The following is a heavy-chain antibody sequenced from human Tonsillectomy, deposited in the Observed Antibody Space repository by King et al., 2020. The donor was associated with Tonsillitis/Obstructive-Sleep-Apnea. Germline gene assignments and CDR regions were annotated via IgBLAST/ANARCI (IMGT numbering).Heavy chain of an antibody. Sequence: VQLVESGGGVVQPGRSLRLSCAASGFTFSSYGMHWVRQAPGKGLEWVAVISYDGSNKYYADSVKGRFTISRDNSKNTLYLQMNSLRAEDPAVYYCAWIAVAGTVDYWGQGTLVTVSS. CDR1: GFTFSSYG. D-gene: IGHD6-19*01. CDR2: ISYDGSNK. J-gene: IGHJ4*02. V-gene: IGHV3-30*03. CDR3: AWIAVAGTVDY.